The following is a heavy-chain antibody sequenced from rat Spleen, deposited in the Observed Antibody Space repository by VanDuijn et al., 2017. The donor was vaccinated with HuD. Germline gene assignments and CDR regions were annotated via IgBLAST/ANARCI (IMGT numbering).Heavy chain of an antibody. J-gene: IGHJ1*01. CDR3: TRLVIRGTGWYFDF. V-gene: IGHV5-31*01. CDR1: GFTFNNYW. CDR2: ITNTGGST. Sequence: EVQLVESGGGLVQPGRSLKLSCVASGFTFNNYWMTWIRQAPGKGLEWVASITNTGGSTYYPDSVKGRFTISRDNAKSTLYLQMNSLRSEDTATYYCTRLVIRGTGWYFDFWGPGTMVTVSS. D-gene: IGHD4-3*01.